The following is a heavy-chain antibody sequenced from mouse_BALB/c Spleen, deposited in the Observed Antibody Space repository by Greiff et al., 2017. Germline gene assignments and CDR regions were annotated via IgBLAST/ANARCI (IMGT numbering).Heavy chain of an antibody. D-gene: IGHD1-1*02. CDR2: IDPANGNT. CDR1: GFNIKDTY. Sequence: EVQRVESGAELVKPGASVKLSCTASGFNIKDTYMHWVKQRPEQGLEWIGRIDPANGNTKYDPKFQGKATITADTSSNTAYLQLSSLTSEDTAVYYCARSGYSYGFYAMDYWGQGTSVTVSS. CDR3: ARSGYSYGFYAMDY. V-gene: IGHV14-3*02. J-gene: IGHJ4*01.